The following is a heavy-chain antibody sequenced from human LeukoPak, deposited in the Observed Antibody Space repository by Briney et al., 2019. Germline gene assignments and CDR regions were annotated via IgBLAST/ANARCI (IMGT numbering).Heavy chain of an antibody. CDR1: GFTFSSYS. CDR2: ISYDGSNK. J-gene: IGHJ6*02. Sequence: GGSLRLSCAASGFTFSSYSMNWVRQAPGKGLEWVAVISYDGSNKYYADSVKGRFTISRDNSKNTLYLQMNSLRAEDTAVYYCARDHHTSYYDFWSGYWFGMDVWGQGTTVTVSS. CDR3: ARDHHTSYYDFWSGYWFGMDV. V-gene: IGHV3-30*03. D-gene: IGHD3-3*01.